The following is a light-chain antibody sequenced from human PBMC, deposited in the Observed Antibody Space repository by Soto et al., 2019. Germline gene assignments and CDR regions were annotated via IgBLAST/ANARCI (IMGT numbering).Light chain of an antibody. Sequence: EIVLTQSPGTLSLSPGERATLSCRASESVTSSLAWYQQKPGQAPRLLIYGASSRATGIPDRFSGSASGTDFTLTISRLEPEDSAVYYCLQYGGSPRTFGQGTKVEIK. CDR1: ESVTSS. CDR2: GAS. V-gene: IGKV3-20*01. CDR3: LQYGGSPRT. J-gene: IGKJ1*01.